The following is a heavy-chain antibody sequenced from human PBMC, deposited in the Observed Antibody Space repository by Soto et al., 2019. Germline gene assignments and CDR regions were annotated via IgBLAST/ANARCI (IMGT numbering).Heavy chain of an antibody. Sequence: SETLSLTCSVSGDSISRIDYYWTWIRQHPEKGLEWSGNIYFRGNTYYSTSLETRLTISVHMSVNLSCLNLTYVTPAALGVYYCARAGPSSDSGRYLSRGAFDILGPGTMVTVSS. V-gene: IGHV4-31*03. CDR3: ARAGPSSDSGRYLSRGAFDI. J-gene: IGHJ3*02. D-gene: IGHD3-22*01. CDR1: GDSISRIDYY. CDR2: IYFRGNT.